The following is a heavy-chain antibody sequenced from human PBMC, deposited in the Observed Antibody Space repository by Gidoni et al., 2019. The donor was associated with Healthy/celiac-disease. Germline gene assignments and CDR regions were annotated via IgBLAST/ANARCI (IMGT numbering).Heavy chain of an antibody. D-gene: IGHD2-2*01. Sequence: PGKGLEWIGEINHSGSTNYNPSLKSRVTISVDTSKNQFSLKLSSVTAADTAVYYCARGQGYVPALVYFDYWGQGTLVTVSS. V-gene: IGHV4-34*01. CDR3: ARGQGYVPALVYFDY. J-gene: IGHJ4*02. CDR2: INHSGST.